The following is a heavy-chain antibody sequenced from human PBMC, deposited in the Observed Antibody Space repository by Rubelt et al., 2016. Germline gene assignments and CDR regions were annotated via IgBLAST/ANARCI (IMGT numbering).Heavy chain of an antibody. D-gene: IGHD6-6*01. CDR3: ARKRYSGSGNWFDP. CDR2: IIPILGIA. V-gene: IGHV1-69*02. J-gene: IGHJ5*02. Sequence: GQGLEWMGRIIPILGIANYAQKFQGRVTITADKSTSTAYMELSSLRSEDTAVYYCARKRYSGSGNWFDPWGQGTLVTVSS.